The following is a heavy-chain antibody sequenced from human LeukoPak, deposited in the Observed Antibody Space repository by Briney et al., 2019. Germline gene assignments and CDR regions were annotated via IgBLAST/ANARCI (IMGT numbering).Heavy chain of an antibody. V-gene: IGHV1-18*01. J-gene: IGHJ5*02. CDR1: GYTFTSYG. Sequence: AASVKVSCKASGYTFTSYGISWVRQAPGQGLEWMGWISAYNGNTNYAQKLQGRVTMTTDTSTSTAYMELRSLRSDDTAVYYCARDLPLTGDYESVNWFDPWGQGTLVTVSS. CDR3: ARDLPLTGDYESVNWFDP. CDR2: ISAYNGNT. D-gene: IGHD7-27*01.